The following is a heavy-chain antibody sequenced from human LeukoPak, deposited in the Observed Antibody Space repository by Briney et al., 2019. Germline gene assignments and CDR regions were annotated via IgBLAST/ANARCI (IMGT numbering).Heavy chain of an antibody. Sequence: SETLSLTCTVSGGSISNHYWSWIRQPPGKGLEWIGEINHSGSTNYNPSLKSRVTISVDTSKNQFSLKLSSVTAADTAVYYCARGPAQNYYGSGSYYKKFDYWGQGTLVTVSS. V-gene: IGHV4-34*01. CDR2: INHSGST. J-gene: IGHJ4*02. CDR3: ARGPAQNYYGSGSYYKKFDY. CDR1: GGSISNHY. D-gene: IGHD3-10*01.